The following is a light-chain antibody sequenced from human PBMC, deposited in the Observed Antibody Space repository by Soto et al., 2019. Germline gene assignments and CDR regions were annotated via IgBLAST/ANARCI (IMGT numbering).Light chain of an antibody. V-gene: IGKV3-20*01. J-gene: IGKJ3*01. CDR1: QSLGSAY. CDR2: GAS. Sequence: EIVLTQSPGTLSLSPGERGTLSCRANQSLGSAYLAWYQQKPGQSPRLLIHGASSRAAAIPDRFSGSGSGTDFTLTISNLEPEDFAVYYCQQYDASPFTFGPGTKVD. CDR3: QQYDASPFT.